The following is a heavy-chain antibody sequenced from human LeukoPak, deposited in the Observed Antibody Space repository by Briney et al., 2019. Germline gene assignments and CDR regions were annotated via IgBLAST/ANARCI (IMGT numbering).Heavy chain of an antibody. J-gene: IGHJ4*02. CDR3: ARDQDHDIDY. V-gene: IGHV3-33*01. Sequence: HPGGSLRLSCAASGFTFSSYGMHWVRQAPGKGLEWVAVIWYDGSNKYYADSVKGRFTISRDNSKNTLYLEMNSLRAEDTAVYYCARDQDHDIDYWSQETLVTVSS. D-gene: IGHD1-1*01. CDR2: IWYDGSNK. CDR1: GFTFSSYG.